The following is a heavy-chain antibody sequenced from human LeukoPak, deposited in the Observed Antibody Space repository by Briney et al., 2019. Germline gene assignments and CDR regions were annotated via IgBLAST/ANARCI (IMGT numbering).Heavy chain of an antibody. V-gene: IGHV3-23*01. Sequence: SGGSLRLSCAASGFTFSSYAMSWVRQVPGKGLEWVSVISGSGDNTYYADSVKGRFTISRDKSKNTLYLQMNSLRAEDTAVYYCARDRDTAMGLWGQGTLVTVSS. D-gene: IGHD5-18*01. J-gene: IGHJ4*02. CDR1: GFTFSSYA. CDR2: ISGSGDNT. CDR3: ARDRDTAMGL.